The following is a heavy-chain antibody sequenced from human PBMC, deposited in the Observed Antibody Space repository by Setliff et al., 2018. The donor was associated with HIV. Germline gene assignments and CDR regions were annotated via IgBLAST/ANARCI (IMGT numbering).Heavy chain of an antibody. CDR1: GGSISSYY. CDR3: ARQGQLGSE. J-gene: IGHJ4*02. Sequence: SETLSLTCTVSGGSISSYYWSWIRQPPGKGLEWIGYIYYSGSTNYNPSLKSRVTISVDTSKNQFSLKLSSVTAADTAVYYCARQGQLGSEWGQGTLVTVSS. CDR2: IYYSGST. D-gene: IGHD1-1*01. V-gene: IGHV4-59*08.